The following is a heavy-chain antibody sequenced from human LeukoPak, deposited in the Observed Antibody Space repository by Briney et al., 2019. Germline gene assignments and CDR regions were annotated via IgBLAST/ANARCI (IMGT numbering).Heavy chain of an antibody. J-gene: IGHJ4*02. CDR2: ISYDGSNK. Sequence: GSLRLSCAASGFTFSSYAMHWVRQAPGKGLEWVAVISYDGSNKYYADSVKGRFTISRDNSKNTLYLQMKSLRPEDTAVYYCATNSVPEFWGQGNLVTVSS. D-gene: IGHD4-23*01. V-gene: IGHV3-30*04. CDR3: ATNSVPEF. CDR1: GFTFSSYA.